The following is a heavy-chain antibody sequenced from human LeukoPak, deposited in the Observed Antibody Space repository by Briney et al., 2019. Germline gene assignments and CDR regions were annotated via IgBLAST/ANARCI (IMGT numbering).Heavy chain of an antibody. CDR1: GFTFSSYG. CDR2: ISYDGGNK. V-gene: IGHV3-30*18. D-gene: IGHD1-1*01. Sequence: GGSLRLSCAASGFTFSSYGMHWVRQAPGKGLEWVAVISYDGGNKYYADSVKGRFTISRDNSKNTLYLQMNSLRAEDTAVYYCAKDGTATNYFDYWGQGTLVTVSS. CDR3: AKDGTATNYFDY. J-gene: IGHJ4*02.